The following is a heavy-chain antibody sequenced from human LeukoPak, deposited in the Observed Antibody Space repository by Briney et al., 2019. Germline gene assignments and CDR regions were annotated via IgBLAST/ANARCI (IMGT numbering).Heavy chain of an antibody. CDR3: ARVGRPYYYDSSGYYRIWFDP. CDR2: INHSGST. Sequence: SETLSLTCAVYGGSFSGYYWSWIRQPPGKGLEWLGEINHSGSTNYNPSLKSRVTISVDTSKNQFSLKLSSVTAADTAVYYCARVGRPYYYDSSGYYRIWFDPWGQGTLVTVSS. CDR1: GGSFSGYY. V-gene: IGHV4-34*01. J-gene: IGHJ5*02. D-gene: IGHD3-22*01.